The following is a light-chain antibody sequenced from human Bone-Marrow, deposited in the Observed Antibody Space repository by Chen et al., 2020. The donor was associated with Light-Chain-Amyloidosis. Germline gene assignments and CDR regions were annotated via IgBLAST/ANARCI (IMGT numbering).Light chain of an antibody. CDR3: QSAVSSGTYEVI. J-gene: IGLJ2*01. Sequence: SYELTQPPSVSVSPGQTARITCAGADLATNSAYWYQQKPGQAPVLGIHRGTERPSGISGRFSGSSSGTTATLTISGVQAEDEADDQCQSAVSSGTYEVIFGGGTKLTVL. CDR2: RGT. CDR1: DLATNS. V-gene: IGLV3-25*03.